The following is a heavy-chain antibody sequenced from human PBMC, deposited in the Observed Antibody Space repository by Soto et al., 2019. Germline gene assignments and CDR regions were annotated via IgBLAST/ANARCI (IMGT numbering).Heavy chain of an antibody. V-gene: IGHV1-69*13. Sequence: GASVKVSCKASGGTFSNSAVSWVRQAPGQGLEWLGGIMPIFHTPDYAQKFQDRLTITADESTNTAYMELNSLRAEDTALYYCAKGRSYYYYYGVDVWGQGTTVTVSS. CDR2: IMPIFHTP. CDR3: AKGRSYYYYYGVDV. J-gene: IGHJ6*02. CDR1: GGTFSNSA.